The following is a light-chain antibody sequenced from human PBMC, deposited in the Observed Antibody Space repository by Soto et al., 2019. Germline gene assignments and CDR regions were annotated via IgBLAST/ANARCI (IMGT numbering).Light chain of an antibody. Sequence: EIVMTPSPATLSVSPGERATLSCRASQNVGSGYLAWYQQKPGQAPRLLIYGASSRATGIPDRFSGSGSGTDFTLTISRLEPEDFAVYYCQQYGSSPPWTFGQGTKVDIK. CDR2: GAS. J-gene: IGKJ1*01. CDR3: QQYGSSPPWT. V-gene: IGKV3-20*01. CDR1: QNVGSGY.